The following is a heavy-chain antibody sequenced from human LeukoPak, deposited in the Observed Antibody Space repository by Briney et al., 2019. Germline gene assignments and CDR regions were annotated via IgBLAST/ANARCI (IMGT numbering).Heavy chain of an antibody. Sequence: SQTLSLTCTVSGGSISSGGYYWSWIRQHPGKGLEWIGYIYYSGSTYYNPSLKSRVTISVDTSKNQFSLKLSSVTAADTAVYYCARGKGTMIVVASYNWFDPWGREPWSTSPQ. D-gene: IGHD3-22*01. J-gene: IGHJ5*02. CDR2: IYYSGST. CDR3: ARGKGTMIVVASYNWFDP. CDR1: GGSISSGGYY. V-gene: IGHV4-31*03.